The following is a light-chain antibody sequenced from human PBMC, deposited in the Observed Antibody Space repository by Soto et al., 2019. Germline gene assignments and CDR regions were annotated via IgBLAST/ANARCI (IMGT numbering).Light chain of an antibody. CDR1: QSVSSY. J-gene: IGKJ5*01. CDR3: QQRSNWPIT. CDR2: DAS. V-gene: IGKV3-11*01. Sequence: EIVLTQSPATLSLSPGERATLSCRASQSVSSYLAWYQQKPGQAPRLLIYDASNRATGIPARLSGSGSGTDFILTISSLEPEDFAVYYCQQRSNWPITFGQGTRLEIK.